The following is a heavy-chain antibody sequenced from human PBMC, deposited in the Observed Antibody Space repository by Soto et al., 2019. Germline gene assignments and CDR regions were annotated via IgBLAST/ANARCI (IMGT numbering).Heavy chain of an antibody. CDR1: GFTFSSYG. Sequence: QVQLVESGGGVVQPGRSLRLSCAASGFTFSSYGMHWVRQAPGKGLEWVAVIWSDGSNKYYADSVKGRFTISRDNSKNTLYLQMNSLRAEVTAVYYCATERVVAAATDPDAFDIWGQGTMVTVSS. V-gene: IGHV3-33*01. D-gene: IGHD2-15*01. CDR3: ATERVVAAATDPDAFDI. CDR2: IWSDGSNK. J-gene: IGHJ3*02.